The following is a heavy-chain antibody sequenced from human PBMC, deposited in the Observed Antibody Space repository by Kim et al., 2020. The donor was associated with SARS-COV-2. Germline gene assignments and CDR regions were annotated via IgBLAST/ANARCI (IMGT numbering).Heavy chain of an antibody. Sequence: PSLTSRVTISVDTSKNQFSLKLSSVTAADTAVYYCARGPLAAADNGSFDYWGQGTLVTVSS. CDR3: ARGPLAAADNGSFDY. V-gene: IGHV4-31*02. J-gene: IGHJ4*02. D-gene: IGHD6-13*01.